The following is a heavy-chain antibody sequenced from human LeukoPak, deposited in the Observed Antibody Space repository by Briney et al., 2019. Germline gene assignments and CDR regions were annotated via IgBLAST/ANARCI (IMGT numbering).Heavy chain of an antibody. CDR3: ARGGTQSPTD. V-gene: IGHV3-7*01. J-gene: IGHJ4*02. CDR1: GFTFSNNW. CDR2: IKEDGSAK. Sequence: QPGGSLRLSCAASGFTFSNNWMIWVRQAPGKGLEWVANIKEDGSAKYYVDSVKGRFTISRDNAKNSLYLQMNSLRAEDTAVYYCARGGTQSPTDWGPGTLVTVSS.